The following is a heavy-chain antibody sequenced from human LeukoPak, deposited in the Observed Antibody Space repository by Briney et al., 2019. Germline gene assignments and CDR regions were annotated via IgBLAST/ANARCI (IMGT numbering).Heavy chain of an antibody. CDR1: GFTFSSYA. D-gene: IGHD6-13*01. V-gene: IGHV3-30-3*01. J-gene: IGHJ4*02. CDR3: AKAIAAASHLGSVVDY. Sequence: SGRSLRLSCAASGFTFSSYAMHWVRQAPGKGLEWVAVISYDGSNKYYADSVKGRFTISRDNAKNSLYLQMNSLRAEDTALYYCAKAIAAASHLGSVVDYWGQGTLVTVSS. CDR2: ISYDGSNK.